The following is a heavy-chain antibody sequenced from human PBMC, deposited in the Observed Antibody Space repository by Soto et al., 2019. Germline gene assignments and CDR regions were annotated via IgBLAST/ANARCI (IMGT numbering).Heavy chain of an antibody. CDR2: IIPILGTA. CDR1: GGTFSSYA. D-gene: IGHD2-2*02. J-gene: IGHJ6*02. Sequence: SVKVSCKASGGTFSSYAISWVRQAPGQGLEWMGGIIPILGTANYAQKFQGRGTPTADKSTSTAYMELSSLRSEDTAVYYCARDLGSESVVLYGTYYYYYGMDVWGQGTTVTV. CDR3: ARDLGSESVVLYGTYYYYYGMDV. V-gene: IGHV1-69*10.